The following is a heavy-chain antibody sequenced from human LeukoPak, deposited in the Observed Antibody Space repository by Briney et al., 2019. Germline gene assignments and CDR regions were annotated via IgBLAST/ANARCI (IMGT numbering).Heavy chain of an antibody. V-gene: IGHV3-53*01. Sequence: GGALRLFCSASGFSFSNYNMSWVRQAPGKGVEWVSVIYSGGKTYYTDSVKGRFTISRDNPKNTVFLQMGSLRGEDTAVYYCARCYYDDGGFYYYFDYWGQGTLVTVSS. CDR3: ARCYYDDGGFYYYFDY. D-gene: IGHD3-22*01. CDR2: IYSGGKT. J-gene: IGHJ4*02. CDR1: GFSFSNYN.